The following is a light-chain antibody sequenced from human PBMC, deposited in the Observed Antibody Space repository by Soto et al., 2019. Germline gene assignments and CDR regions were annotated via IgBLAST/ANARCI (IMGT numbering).Light chain of an antibody. J-gene: IGKJ1*01. V-gene: IGKV1-5*03. Sequence: DILMTQSPSTLSASIGDRVTITCRASQSISDWLAWFQQKPGMAPKLLISQASYLESGVPSRFSGSGSGTEFTITISSLQPDDFATFYCQQYKSYSRTFGQGTKVEIK. CDR1: QSISDW. CDR2: QAS. CDR3: QQYKSYSRT.